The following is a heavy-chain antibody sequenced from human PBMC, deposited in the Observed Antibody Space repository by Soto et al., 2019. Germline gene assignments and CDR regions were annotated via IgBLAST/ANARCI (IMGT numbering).Heavy chain of an antibody. CDR3: ARRRSSSSADYYMDV. J-gene: IGHJ6*03. CDR1: GGSISSSGYY. V-gene: IGHV4-61*05. Sequence: SETLSLTCTVSGGSISSSGYYWSWIRQPPGKGLEWIGYIYYSGSTNYNPSLKSRVTISVDTSKNQFSLKLSSVTAADTAVYYCARRRSSSSADYYMDVWGKGTTVTVSS. CDR2: IYYSGST. D-gene: IGHD6-6*01.